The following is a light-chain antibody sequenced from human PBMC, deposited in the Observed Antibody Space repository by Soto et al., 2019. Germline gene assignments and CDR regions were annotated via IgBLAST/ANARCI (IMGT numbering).Light chain of an antibody. CDR1: HSVSSN. CDR3: HQYNNWPPVT. J-gene: IGKJ1*01. Sequence: IGMTKSPSALSVYPGERATLSCRASHSVSSNLAWYQQKPGQAPRLLIYGASTRATGIPARFSGSGSGTEFTLTISSLQSEDFAVYYCHQYNNWPPVTFGQGSKV. CDR2: GAS. V-gene: IGKV3-15*01.